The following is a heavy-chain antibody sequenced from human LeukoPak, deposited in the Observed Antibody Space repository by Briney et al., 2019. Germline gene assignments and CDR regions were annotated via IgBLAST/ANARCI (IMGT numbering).Heavy chain of an antibody. CDR3: TTGWQLIDF. D-gene: IGHD6-13*01. V-gene: IGHV3-15*01. CDR1: GFTFSSYA. Sequence: GGSLRLSCAASGFTFSSYAMSWVRQAPGKGLEWLGRVKSKSEGGTTDYAAPVKGRFTISRDDSKSTLYLQMNSLKTEDTAVYYCTTGWQLIDFWGQGTLLTVSS. J-gene: IGHJ4*02. CDR2: VKSKSEGGTT.